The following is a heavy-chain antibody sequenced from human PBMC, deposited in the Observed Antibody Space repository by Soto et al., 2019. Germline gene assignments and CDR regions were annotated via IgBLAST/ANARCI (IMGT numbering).Heavy chain of an antibody. CDR2: IYWNDDK. CDR3: AHRRRPVRARASWFDP. V-gene: IGHV2-5*01. Sequence: SGPTLVNPTQTLTLTCTFSGFSLSTSGVGVGWIRQPPGKALEWLALIYWNDDKRYSPSLKSRLTITKDTSKNQVVLTMTNMDPVDTATYYCAHRRRPVRARASWFDPWGQGTLVTVSS. CDR1: GFSLSTSGVG. D-gene: IGHD1-26*01. J-gene: IGHJ5*02.